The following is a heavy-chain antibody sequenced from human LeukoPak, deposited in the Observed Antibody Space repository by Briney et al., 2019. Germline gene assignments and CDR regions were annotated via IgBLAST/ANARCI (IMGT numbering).Heavy chain of an antibody. CDR3: ARHDRDYAFFDY. V-gene: IGHV5-51*01. D-gene: IGHD3-16*01. CDR2: IYPGDSDT. J-gene: IGHJ4*02. CDR1: GYNFANYW. Sequence: GESLKISCKGSGYNFANYWIGWVRQMPGKGLEWMGIIYPGDSDTRYSPHFQGQVTMSADKSITTAYLQWNSLKASDTAIYFCARHDRDYAFFDYWGQGTPVTVSS.